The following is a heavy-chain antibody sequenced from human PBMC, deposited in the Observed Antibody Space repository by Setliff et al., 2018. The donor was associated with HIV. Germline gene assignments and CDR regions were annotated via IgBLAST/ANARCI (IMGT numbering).Heavy chain of an antibody. V-gene: IGHV4-34*10. CDR1: GGSFSDFY. J-gene: IGHJ5*02. Sequence: PSETLSLTCEVYGGSFSDFYYTWIRRSPGKGLEWIGEINHSANTMDNASLKGRVTLSWDASNGQFSLKLTSVTAADTAVYYCARDAPPSVLLWFGESGNRDWFDPWGQGYLVTVSS. D-gene: IGHD3-10*01. CDR2: INHSANT. CDR3: ARDAPPSVLLWFGESGNRDWFDP.